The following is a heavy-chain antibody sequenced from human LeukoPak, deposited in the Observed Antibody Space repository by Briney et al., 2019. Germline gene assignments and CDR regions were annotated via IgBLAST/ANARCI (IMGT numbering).Heavy chain of an antibody. V-gene: IGHV3-21*01. CDR3: ARGYSYGYPSGDY. CDR2: ISSSSSYI. Sequence: GGSLRLSCAASGFTFSSYSMNWVRQAPGKGLEWVSSISSSSSYIYYADSVKGRFTISRDNAKNSLCLQMNSLRAEDTAVYYCARGYSYGYPSGDYWGQGTLVTVSS. CDR1: GFTFSSYS. D-gene: IGHD5-18*01. J-gene: IGHJ4*02.